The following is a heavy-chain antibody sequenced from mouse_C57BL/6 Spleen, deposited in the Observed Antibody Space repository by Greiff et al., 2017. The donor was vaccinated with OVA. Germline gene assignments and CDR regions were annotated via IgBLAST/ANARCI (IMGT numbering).Heavy chain of an antibody. CDR3: ASGRWLLRRGFDY. J-gene: IGHJ2*01. CDR1: GYTFTSYW. Sequence: QVQLKQPGAELVRPGSSVKLSCKASGYTFTSYWMDWVKQRPGQGLEWIGNIYPSDSETHYNQKFKDKATLTVDKSSSTAYMQLSSLTSEDSAVDYCASGRWLLRRGFDYWGQGTTLTVSS. D-gene: IGHD2-3*01. CDR2: IYPSDSET. V-gene: IGHV1-61*01.